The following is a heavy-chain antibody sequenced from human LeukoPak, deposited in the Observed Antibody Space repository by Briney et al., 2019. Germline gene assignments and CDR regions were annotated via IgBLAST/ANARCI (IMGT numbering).Heavy chain of an antibody. CDR1: GFTFSSYW. J-gene: IGHJ2*01. CDR3: ARPPYSSGSFDL. Sequence: GGSLRLSCAASGFTFSSYWMHWVRQAPGKGLVWVSRIDSDGSSTTYADSVKGRFTVSRDNAKNTLYLQMNSLRAEDTAVYYCARPPYSSGSFDLWGRGTLVTVSS. D-gene: IGHD6-19*01. V-gene: IGHV3-74*01. CDR2: IDSDGSST.